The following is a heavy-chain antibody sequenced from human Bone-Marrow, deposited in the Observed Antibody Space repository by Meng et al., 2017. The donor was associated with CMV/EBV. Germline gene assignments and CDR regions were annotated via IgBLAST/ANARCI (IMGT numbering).Heavy chain of an antibody. J-gene: IGHJ6*02. Sequence: ASVMGSCKASGYTFTGYYMHWVRQAPGQGLEWMGWINPNSGGTEYAQRFQGRVTMTRDTSISTAYMELSSLRSDDTATYYCARDFPLSNVPAATLYYYGLDVWGQGTTVTVSS. CDR1: GYTFTGYY. V-gene: IGHV1-2*02. D-gene: IGHD2-2*01. CDR3: ARDFPLSNVPAATLYYYGLDV. CDR2: INPNSGGT.